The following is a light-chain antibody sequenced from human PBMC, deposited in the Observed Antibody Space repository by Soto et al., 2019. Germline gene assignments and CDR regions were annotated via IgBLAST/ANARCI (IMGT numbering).Light chain of an antibody. CDR1: QTVSSTY. V-gene: IGKV3-20*01. CDR3: QQYGNSPET. J-gene: IGKJ3*01. Sequence: IVLTQSPGTLSLSPGETATLSCRASQTVSSTYLAWYQHKPGRAPRLLIYGASSRATGIPDRFSGSGSGTDFTLTISRLEPEDFAVYYCQQYGNSPETFGPGTKVDIK. CDR2: GAS.